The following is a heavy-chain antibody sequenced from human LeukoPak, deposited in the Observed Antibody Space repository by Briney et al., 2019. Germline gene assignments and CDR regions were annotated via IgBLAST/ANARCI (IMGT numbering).Heavy chain of an antibody. V-gene: IGHV4-4*07. CDR1: GGSISSYY. J-gene: IGHJ6*02. CDR3: ARDLGTRWFGAYYYYYGMDV. CDR2: IYTSGST. Sequence: SETLSLTCSVSGGSISSYYWRWIRQRAGKGLEGIGRIYTSGSTNYNPSLKSRVTMSVDTSKNQFSLKLSSVTDADTAVYYCARDLGTRWFGAYYYYYGMDVWGQGTTVTVSS. D-gene: IGHD3-10*01.